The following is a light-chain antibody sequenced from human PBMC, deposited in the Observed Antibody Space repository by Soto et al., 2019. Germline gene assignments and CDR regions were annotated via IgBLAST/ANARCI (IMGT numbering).Light chain of an antibody. V-gene: IGKV3-20*01. CDR2: DAS. Sequence: EIVLAQSPDTLSLSPGESATLSCRASQSVPTNSLAWYQQKPGQAPRLLIYDASRRATGIPDRFSGGGSGSDFTLTISRLEPEDFAVYHCQQYGSSPVTFGQGTKVEIK. CDR1: QSVPTNS. CDR3: QQYGSSPVT. J-gene: IGKJ2*01.